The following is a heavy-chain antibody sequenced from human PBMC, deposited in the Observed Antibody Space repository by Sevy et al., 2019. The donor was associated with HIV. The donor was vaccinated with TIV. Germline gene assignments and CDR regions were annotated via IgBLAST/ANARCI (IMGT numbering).Heavy chain of an antibody. J-gene: IGHJ4*02. Sequence: GGSLRLSCAASGFTVSSNYMSWVRQAPGKGLEWVSVIYSDGNTYYADFAKGRFTISRDNARNSLYLQMISLTAEDTAVYYCATSSGWALDYWGQGTLVTVSS. CDR3: ATSSGWALDY. V-gene: IGHV3-53*01. CDR1: GFTVSSNY. CDR2: IYSDGNT. D-gene: IGHD6-19*01.